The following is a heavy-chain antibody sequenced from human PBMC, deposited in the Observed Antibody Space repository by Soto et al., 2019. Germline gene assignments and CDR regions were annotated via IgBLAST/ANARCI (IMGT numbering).Heavy chain of an antibody. CDR3: ANPGRVSSKGNYY. CDR1: GFTFSSYA. Sequence: PGGSLRLSCAASGFTFSSYAMTWVRQAPGKGLEWVSTISGSGSSTYYADSVKGRFTISRDNSKNTLYLQMNNLRADDTAVYYCANPGRVSSKGNYYWGQGSLVTVSS. J-gene: IGHJ4*02. D-gene: IGHD3-10*01. CDR2: ISGSGSST. V-gene: IGHV3-23*01.